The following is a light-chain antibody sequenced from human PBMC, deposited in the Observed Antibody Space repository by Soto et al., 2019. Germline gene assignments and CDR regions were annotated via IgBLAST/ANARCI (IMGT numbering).Light chain of an antibody. CDR3: HQRQSWPRT. Sequence: EIVMTQSPATLSVSPGERATLSCRASQSIYINLAWYQQKPGQAPRLLIYLASNRAAGVPARFSGSGSGTDFTLTISDVEPEDFAVYYCHQRQSWPRTFGQGTKVDI. CDR1: QSIYIN. V-gene: IGKV3-11*01. CDR2: LAS. J-gene: IGKJ1*01.